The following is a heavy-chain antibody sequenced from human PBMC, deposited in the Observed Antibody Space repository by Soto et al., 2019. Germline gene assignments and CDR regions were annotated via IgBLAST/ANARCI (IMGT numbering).Heavy chain of an antibody. V-gene: IGHV2-5*01. D-gene: IGHD3-3*01. J-gene: IGHJ4*02. CDR1: GFSFTTSGVG. CDR2: IYWNNDK. Sequence: SGPTLVNPTQTLTLTCTFSGFSFTTSGVGVVWIRQPPGKALEWLAIIYWNNDKRYSPSLKSRLTITKDTAESQVLLTMTNMDPEDTATYYCTHTHVTTIFGVPAPGYYFDFWGQGTLVTVSS. CDR3: THTHVTTIFGVPAPGYYFDF.